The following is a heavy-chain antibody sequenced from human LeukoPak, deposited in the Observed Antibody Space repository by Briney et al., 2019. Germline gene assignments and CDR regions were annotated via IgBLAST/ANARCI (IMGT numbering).Heavy chain of an antibody. D-gene: IGHD5-18*01. CDR2: IYYSGST. CDR1: GGSISSGGYY. CDR3: ARDNTAMDDSFDY. J-gene: IGHJ4*02. Sequence: SETMSLTCTVSGGSISSGGYYWSWIRQHPGKGLEWIGYIYYSGSTYYNPSLKGRVTISVDTSKNQFSLKLSSVTAADTAVYYCARDNTAMDDSFDYWGQGTLVTVSS. V-gene: IGHV4-31*03.